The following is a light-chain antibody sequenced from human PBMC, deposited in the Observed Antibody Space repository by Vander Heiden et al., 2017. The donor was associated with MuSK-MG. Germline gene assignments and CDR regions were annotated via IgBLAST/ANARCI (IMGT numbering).Light chain of an antibody. CDR3: NSRDSSGKLVV. Sequence: SSELTQDPAVSVALGQTVRITCQGDSLRSYYASWYQQKPGQAPVRVSEGKNNRPSGIPDRFSGSSSGNTAYLNITGAQAEDEADYYCNSRDSSGKLVVFGGGTKLTVL. V-gene: IGLV3-19*01. CDR1: SLRSYY. J-gene: IGLJ2*01. CDR2: GKN.